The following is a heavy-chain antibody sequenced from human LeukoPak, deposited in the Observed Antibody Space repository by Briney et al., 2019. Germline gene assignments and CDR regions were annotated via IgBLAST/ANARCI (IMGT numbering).Heavy chain of an antibody. CDR3: ARVGYYGDSNWFDP. D-gene: IGHD4-17*01. CDR2: IYYSGST. J-gene: IGHJ5*02. Sequence: PSGTLSLTCTVSGGSISSYYWSWIRQPPGKGLEWIGYIYYSGSTNYNPSLKSRVTISVDTSKNQFSLKLSSVTAADTAVYYCARVGYYGDSNWFDPWGQGTLVTVSS. V-gene: IGHV4-59*01. CDR1: GGSISSYY.